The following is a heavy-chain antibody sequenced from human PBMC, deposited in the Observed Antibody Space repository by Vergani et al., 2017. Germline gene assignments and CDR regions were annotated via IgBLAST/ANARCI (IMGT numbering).Heavy chain of an antibody. V-gene: IGHV3-21*06. Sequence: VQLVESGGGVVQPGGSLRLSCAASGFTFSDFSMSWVRQAPGKGLEWVAFIGCSGPYINYADSVKGRFIISRDNTNNSLFLQLRSLRAEDAAVYYCARDCTSGGCPDNYGMDVWGQGATVTVSS. CDR1: GFTFSDFS. CDR3: ARDCTSGGCPDNYGMDV. J-gene: IGHJ6*02. D-gene: IGHD2-8*01. CDR2: IGCSGPYI.